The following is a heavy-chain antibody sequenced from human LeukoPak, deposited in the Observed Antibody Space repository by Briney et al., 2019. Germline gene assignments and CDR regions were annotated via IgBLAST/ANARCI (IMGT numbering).Heavy chain of an antibody. CDR2: ISGSGGST. CDR3: AKMIIADYGDYVFDY. V-gene: IGHV3-23*01. J-gene: IGHJ4*02. CDR1: GFTFSSYA. Sequence: GGSLRLSCAASGFTFSSYAMSWVRQAPGKGLEWVSAISGSGGSTYYADSVKGRFTISRDNSKITLYLQMNSLRAEDTAVYYCAKMIIADYGDYVFDYWGQGTLVTVSS. D-gene: IGHD4-17*01.